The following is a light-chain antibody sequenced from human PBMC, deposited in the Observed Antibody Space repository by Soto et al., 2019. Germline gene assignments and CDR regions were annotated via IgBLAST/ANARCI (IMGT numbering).Light chain of an antibody. CDR3: FQRSDWPPIT. J-gene: IGKJ5*01. V-gene: IGKV3-11*01. CDR2: NTA. Sequence: ETVLTQSPATLSLSPGDRATLSCRASQRVTTYLAWYQQKTGQPPRLLIYNTAIRAPGTPARFSASESGTDFTLTISSLEPDDFAVYYLFQRSDWPPITFGQGTRLEIK. CDR1: QRVTTY.